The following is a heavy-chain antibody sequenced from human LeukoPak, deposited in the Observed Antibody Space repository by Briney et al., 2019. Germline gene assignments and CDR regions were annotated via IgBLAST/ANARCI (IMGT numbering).Heavy chain of an antibody. Sequence: SETLSLTCAVYGGSFSGYYWSWISQPPGKGLEWIGEINHSGSTNYNPSLKSRVTISVDTSKNQFSLKLSSVTAADTAVYYCARGLDSLNIVVVVAADFRSLAFDIWGQGTMVTVSS. CDR2: INHSGST. J-gene: IGHJ3*02. CDR3: ARGLDSLNIVVVVAADFRSLAFDI. V-gene: IGHV4-34*01. CDR1: GGSFSGYY. D-gene: IGHD2-15*01.